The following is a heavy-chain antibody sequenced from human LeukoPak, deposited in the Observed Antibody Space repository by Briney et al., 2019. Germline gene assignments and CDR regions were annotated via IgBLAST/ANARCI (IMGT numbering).Heavy chain of an antibody. CDR2: INPNSGGT. Sequence: ASVKVSCKASGYTFTGYYMHWVRQAPGQGLEWMGWINPNSGGTNYAQKFQGRVTMTRDTSISTAYMELSRLRSDDTAVYYCARETLGSGGLFFFDYWGQGTLVTVSS. J-gene: IGHJ4*02. D-gene: IGHD1-26*01. CDR1: GYTFTGYY. V-gene: IGHV1-2*02. CDR3: ARETLGSGGLFFFDY.